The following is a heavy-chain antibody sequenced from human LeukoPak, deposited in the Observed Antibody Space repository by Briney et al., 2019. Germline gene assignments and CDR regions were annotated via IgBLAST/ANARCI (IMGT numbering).Heavy chain of an antibody. Sequence: ASVKVSCKTSGYTFTGYYVHWVRQAPGQGLEWMGWINPNSGGTNYAQKFQARVAMSADTSINTAYMELTGLTSDDTAMYYCARDMWGISLIFPWGQGTLVTVSS. D-gene: IGHD3-10*01. V-gene: IGHV1-2*02. CDR1: GYTFTGYY. J-gene: IGHJ4*02. CDR3: ARDMWGISLIFP. CDR2: INPNSGGT.